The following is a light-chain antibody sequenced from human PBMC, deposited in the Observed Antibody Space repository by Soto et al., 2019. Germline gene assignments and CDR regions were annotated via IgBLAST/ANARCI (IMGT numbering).Light chain of an antibody. CDR3: MQALQTPT. Sequence: DIVMTQSPLSLPVTPGEPASISCRSSQSLLHRNGYNYLDWYLQKSGQSPQLLIYLGSNRASEVPDRFSGSGSGTDFTLKISRVEAEDVGVYYCMQALQTPTFGGGTKVEIK. V-gene: IGKV2-28*01. CDR1: QSLLHRNGYNY. J-gene: IGKJ4*01. CDR2: LGS.